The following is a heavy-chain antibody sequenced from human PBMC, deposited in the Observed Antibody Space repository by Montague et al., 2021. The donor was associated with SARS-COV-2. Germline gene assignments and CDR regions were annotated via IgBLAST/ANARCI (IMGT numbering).Heavy chain of an antibody. V-gene: IGHV4-59*01. D-gene: IGHD6-19*01. J-gene: IGHJ3*01. CDR2: IYYSGST. CDR1: GGSISSYY. Sequence: SETLSLTCTVSGGSISSYYWTWIRQPPGEGLEWIGYIYYSGSTNYNPSLTSRVTITVDTSKNQFSLKLSSVAAADTAVYYCARVGRSTGCFEVDFDFWGQGTMVTVSS. CDR3: ARVGRSTGCFEVDFDF.